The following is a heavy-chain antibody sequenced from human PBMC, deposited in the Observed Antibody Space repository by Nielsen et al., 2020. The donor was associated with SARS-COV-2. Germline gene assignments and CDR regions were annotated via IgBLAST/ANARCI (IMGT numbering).Heavy chain of an antibody. CDR2: ISWDGGST. CDR1: GFTFDDYT. Sequence: GESLKISCAASGFTFDDYTMHWVRQAPGKGLEWVSLISWDGGSTYYADSVKGRFTIFRDNSKNSLYLQMNSLRTEDTALYYCARVGATGFFDYWGQGTLVTVSS. J-gene: IGHJ4*02. V-gene: IGHV3-43*01. D-gene: IGHD1-26*01. CDR3: ARVGATGFFDY.